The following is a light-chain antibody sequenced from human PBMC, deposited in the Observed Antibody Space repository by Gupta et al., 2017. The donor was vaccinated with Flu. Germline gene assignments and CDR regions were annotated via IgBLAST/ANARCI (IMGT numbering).Light chain of an antibody. V-gene: IGKV3-15*01. J-gene: IGKJ4*01. CDR2: DAS. Sequence: EVVMTQSPATLSVSPGERVTLSCRASQSVSSNLAWYQQKPGQAPRLLIYDASTRATGIPARFSASGSVTSFTLTISSLQSEDSAIYYCQQYSNRPPLTFGGGTKVELK. CDR1: QSVSSN. CDR3: QQYSNRPPLT.